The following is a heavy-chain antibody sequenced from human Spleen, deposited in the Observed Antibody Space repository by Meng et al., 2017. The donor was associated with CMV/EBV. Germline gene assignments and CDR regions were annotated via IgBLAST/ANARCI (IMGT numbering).Heavy chain of an antibody. CDR2: IYYSGST. CDR1: GNSISSGYY. Sequence: SETLSLTCTVSGNSISSGYYWAWIRQPPGKGLEWIGSIYYSGSTYYNPSLKSRVTISVDTSKNQFSLKLSSVTAADTAVYYCARGINWFDPWGQGTLVTVSS. V-gene: IGHV4-38-2*02. CDR3: ARGINWFDP. J-gene: IGHJ5*02.